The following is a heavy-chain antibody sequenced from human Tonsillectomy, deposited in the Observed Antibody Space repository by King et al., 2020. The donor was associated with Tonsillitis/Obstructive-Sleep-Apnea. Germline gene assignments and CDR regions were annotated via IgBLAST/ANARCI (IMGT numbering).Heavy chain of an antibody. CDR3: VKDRAQHSSGLYYFAY. CDR1: GFTFSSYA. J-gene: IGHJ4*02. V-gene: IGHV3-64D*06. D-gene: IGHD3-22*01. CDR2: ISSNGGST. Sequence: QLVQSGGGLVQPGGSLRLSCSASGFTFSSYAMHWVRQAPGKGLEYVSAISSNGGSTYYADSVKGRFTISRDNSKNTLYLQMSSLRAEDTAVYYCVKDRAQHSSGLYYFAYWGQGTLVPVSS.